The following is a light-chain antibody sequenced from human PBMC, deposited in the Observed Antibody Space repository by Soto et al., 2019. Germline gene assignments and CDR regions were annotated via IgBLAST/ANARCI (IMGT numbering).Light chain of an antibody. CDR1: QSIISY. Sequence: DIQMTQSPSSLSASVGDRVTITCRASQSIISYLNWYQQKPGKAHKLLIYAASSLQSGVPSRFSGSGSGTDYTLTISSLQPEDFATYYCQQSYSTPRTFGQGTKVEIK. CDR2: AAS. V-gene: IGKV1-39*01. CDR3: QQSYSTPRT. J-gene: IGKJ1*01.